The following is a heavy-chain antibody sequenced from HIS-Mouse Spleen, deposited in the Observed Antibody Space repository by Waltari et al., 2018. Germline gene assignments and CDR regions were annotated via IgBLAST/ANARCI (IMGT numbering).Heavy chain of an antibody. CDR2: IYYSGHT. V-gene: IGHV4-39*07. Sequence: QLQLQESGPGLVKPSETLSLPCTVSGGSISSSSYYWGWIRQPPGKGLVWIGSIYYSGHTYYNPSLKSRVTISVDTSKNQFSLKLSSVTAADTAVYYCAREIPYSSSWYDWYFDLWGRGTLVTVSS. CDR3: AREIPYSSSWYDWYFDL. J-gene: IGHJ2*01. D-gene: IGHD6-13*01. CDR1: GGSISSSSYY.